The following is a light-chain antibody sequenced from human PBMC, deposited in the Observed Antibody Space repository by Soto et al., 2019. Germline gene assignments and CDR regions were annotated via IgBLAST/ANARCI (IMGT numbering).Light chain of an antibody. V-gene: IGKV3-11*01. CDR3: QQLET. CDR1: QSVSSY. J-gene: IGKJ4*01. Sequence: EIVLTQSPATLSLSPGERATLSCRASQSVSSYLAWYQQKPGQAPRLLIYEASNRATGIPARFSGSGSGTDFTLTISSLEPEDFAVYYCQQLETFGGGTKVEIK. CDR2: EAS.